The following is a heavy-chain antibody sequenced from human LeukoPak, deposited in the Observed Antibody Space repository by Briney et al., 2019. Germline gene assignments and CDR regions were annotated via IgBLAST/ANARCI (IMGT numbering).Heavy chain of an antibody. CDR3: ARELVYGDYVGY. CDR1: GYTFTGYY. D-gene: IGHD4-17*01. J-gene: IGHJ4*02. CDR2: INPNSGGT. V-gene: IGHV1-2*02. Sequence: GASVTVSCKASGYTFTGYYMHWVRRAPGQGLEWMGWINPNSGGTNYAQKFQGRVTMTRDTSISTAYMELSRLRSDDTAVYYCARELVYGDYVGYWGQGTLVTVSS.